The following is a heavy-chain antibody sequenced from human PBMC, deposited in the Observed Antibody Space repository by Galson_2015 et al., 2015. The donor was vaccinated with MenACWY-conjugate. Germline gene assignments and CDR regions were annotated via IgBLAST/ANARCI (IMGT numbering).Heavy chain of an antibody. J-gene: IGHJ5*02. D-gene: IGHD6-13*01. CDR3: ATGSSWYTWFDP. Sequence: SLRLSCAASGFTFNTHAMSWVRQAPGKGLEWVSGIGGRGGSGAGTYYADSVKGWFTISRDNSKNMLYLQMNSLRADDTAVYHCATGSSWYTWFDPWGQGTLVTVSS. CDR1: GFTFNTHA. CDR2: IGGRGGSGAGT. V-gene: IGHV3-23*01.